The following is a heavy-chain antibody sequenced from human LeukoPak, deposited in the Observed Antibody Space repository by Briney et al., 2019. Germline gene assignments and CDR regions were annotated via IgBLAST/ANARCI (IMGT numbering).Heavy chain of an antibody. CDR2: ISSSGSTI. Sequence: PGGSQRLSCAASGFTFSSYEMNWVRQAPGKGLEWVSYISSSGSTIYYADSVKGRFTISRDNAKNSLYLQMNSLRAEDTAVYYCARGYCSSTSCYDYWGQGTLVTVSS. J-gene: IGHJ4*02. D-gene: IGHD2-2*01. V-gene: IGHV3-48*03. CDR3: ARGYCSSTSCYDY. CDR1: GFTFSSYE.